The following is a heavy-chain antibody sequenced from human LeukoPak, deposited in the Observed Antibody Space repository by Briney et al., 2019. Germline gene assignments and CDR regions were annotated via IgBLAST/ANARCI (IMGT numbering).Heavy chain of an antibody. CDR3: AKDGGPYPYFLDV. V-gene: IGHV3-74*01. CDR1: AFTLTSYW. Sequence: GRSLRLSCAASAFTLTSYWMHWVRQAPGKGLVWVSRINTDGRSTTYADSVKGRFTSSRDNARNSMYLQIDRLMATDTAIYICAKDGGPYPYFLDVWGKGTTVIVSS. CDR2: INTDGRST. D-gene: IGHD2-15*01. J-gene: IGHJ6*03.